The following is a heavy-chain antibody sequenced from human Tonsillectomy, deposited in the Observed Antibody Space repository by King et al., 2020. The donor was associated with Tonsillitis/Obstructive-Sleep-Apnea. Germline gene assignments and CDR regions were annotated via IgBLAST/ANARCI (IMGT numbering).Heavy chain of an antibody. Sequence: QLQESGPGLVKPSETLSLTCTVSGGSISSYYWSWIRQPPGKGLDWIGYIYYSGSTNYNPSLNSRVTISVDTYKNQFSLKLSAVTAADTAEYYCARDMVLEAGGDAFDIWGQGTMVTVSS. CDR2: IYYSGST. D-gene: IGHD2-8*01. CDR3: ARDMVLEAGGDAFDI. J-gene: IGHJ3*02. V-gene: IGHV4-59*01. CDR1: GGSISSYY.